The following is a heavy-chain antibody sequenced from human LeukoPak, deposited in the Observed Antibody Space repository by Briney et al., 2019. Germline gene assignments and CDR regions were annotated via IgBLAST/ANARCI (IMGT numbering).Heavy chain of an antibody. CDR2: INHSGST. D-gene: IGHD3-22*01. CDR1: GGSFSGYY. J-gene: IGHJ4*02. V-gene: IGHV4-34*01. CDR3: ARGGYYGSSGYNY. Sequence: SETLSLTCAVYGGSFSGYYWSWIRQPPGKGLEWIGEINHSGSTNYNPSLKSRVTISVDTSKNQFSLKLSSVTAADTAVYYCARGGYYGSSGYNYWGQGTLVTVSS.